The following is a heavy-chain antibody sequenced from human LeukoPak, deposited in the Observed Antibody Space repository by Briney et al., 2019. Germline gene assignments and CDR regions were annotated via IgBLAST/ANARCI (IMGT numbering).Heavy chain of an antibody. CDR1: GGSISSYY. CDR2: IYYSGST. CDR3: ARHGSYSGYDFDY. D-gene: IGHD5-12*01. J-gene: IGHJ4*02. V-gene: IGHV4-59*08. Sequence: PSETLSLTCTVSGGSISSYYWSWIRQPPGKGLEWIGYIYYSGSTNYNPSLKSRVTISVDTSKNQSSLKLSSVTAADTAVYYCARHGSYSGYDFDYWGQGTLVTVSS.